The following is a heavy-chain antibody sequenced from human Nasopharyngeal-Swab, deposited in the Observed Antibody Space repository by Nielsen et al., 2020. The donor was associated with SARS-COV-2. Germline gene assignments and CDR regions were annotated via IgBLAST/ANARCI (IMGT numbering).Heavy chain of an antibody. CDR2: INHSGIT. CDR3: ARGPPAGVIDY. CDR1: GGSFSGYY. V-gene: IGHV4-34*01. D-gene: IGHD4-23*01. J-gene: IGHJ4*02. Sequence: SETLSLTCAVYGGSFSGYYWSWIRQPPGKGLEWIGEINHSGITNYNPSLKSRVTISVDTSKNQFSLKLSSVTAADTAVYYCARGPPAGVIDYWGQGTLVTVSS.